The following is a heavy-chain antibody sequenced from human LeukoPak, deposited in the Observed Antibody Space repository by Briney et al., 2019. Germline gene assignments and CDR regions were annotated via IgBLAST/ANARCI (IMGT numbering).Heavy chain of an antibody. Sequence: PSETLSLTCAVSGDSFSSHYWTWLRQPPGKGLEWIGYIYTSGSTNYNPSLKSRVTISVDTSKNQFSLKLSSVTAADTAVYYCARLVVVPAAILGWFDPWGQGTLVTVSS. CDR1: GDSFSSHY. D-gene: IGHD2-2*02. CDR3: ARLVVVPAAILGWFDP. V-gene: IGHV4-4*09. J-gene: IGHJ5*02. CDR2: IYTSGST.